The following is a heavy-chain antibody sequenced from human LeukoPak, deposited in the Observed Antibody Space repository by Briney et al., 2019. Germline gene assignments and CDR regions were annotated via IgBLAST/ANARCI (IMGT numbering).Heavy chain of an antibody. CDR1: GFTFGSYA. V-gene: IGHV3-23*01. Sequence: PGGSLRLSCAASGFTFGSYAMSWVRQAPGEGLEWVSGIGGSGGGIYYADSVKGRVTISRDNSINTLYLQVNSPRVEDTAVYYCAKGGRGMATVTTDAFDIWGQGTVVTVSS. D-gene: IGHD4-17*01. CDR3: AKGGRGMATVTTDAFDI. CDR2: IGGSGGGI. J-gene: IGHJ3*02.